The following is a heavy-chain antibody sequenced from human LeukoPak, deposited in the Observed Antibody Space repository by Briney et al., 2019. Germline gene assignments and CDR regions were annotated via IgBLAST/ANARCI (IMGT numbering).Heavy chain of an antibody. CDR2: IIPIFRTA. CDR1: GGTFSSYA. Sequence: SVKVSCKASGGTFSSYAISWVRQAPGQGLEWMGGIIPIFRTANYAQKFQGRVTITADESTSTAYMELSSLRSEDTAVHNCATKRGRDGYIPYYYGMDVWGQGTTVTVSS. CDR3: ATKRGRDGYIPYYYGMDV. D-gene: IGHD5-24*01. J-gene: IGHJ6*02. V-gene: IGHV1-69*01.